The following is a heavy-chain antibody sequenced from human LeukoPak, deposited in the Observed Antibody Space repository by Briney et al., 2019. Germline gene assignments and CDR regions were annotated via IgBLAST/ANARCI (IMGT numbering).Heavy chain of an antibody. J-gene: IGHJ4*02. D-gene: IGHD6-19*01. CDR2: MNPNSGNT. CDR1: GYTLTELS. CDR3: ARWAVAGIKDFDY. V-gene: IGHV1-8*01. Sequence: VASVKVSCKVSGYTLTELSMHWVRQATGQGLEWMGWMNPNSGNTGYAQKFQGRVTMTRNTSISTAYMELSSLRSEDTAVYYCARWAVAGIKDFDYWGQGTLVTVSS.